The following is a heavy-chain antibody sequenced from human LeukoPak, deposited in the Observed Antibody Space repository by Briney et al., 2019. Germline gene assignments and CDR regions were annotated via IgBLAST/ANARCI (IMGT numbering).Heavy chain of an antibody. Sequence: SETLSLTCIVSGYSITSGYYWGWIRQPPGKEREWIGSIYHSGDTYYNPSPKSRVTTSVDTSKNQFSLKLESVTAAATAVYYFAKGTSSGWYYFDYWGQGTLVTVSS. D-gene: IGHD6-19*01. V-gene: IGHV4-38-2*02. CDR2: IYHSGDT. CDR1: GYSITSGYY. J-gene: IGHJ4*02. CDR3: AKGTSSGWYYFDY.